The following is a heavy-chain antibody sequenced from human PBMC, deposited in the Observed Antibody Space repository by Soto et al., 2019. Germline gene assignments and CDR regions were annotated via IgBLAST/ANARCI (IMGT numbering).Heavy chain of an antibody. CDR3: ARHWDTAVDHGELFDY. D-gene: IGHD5-18*01. CDR1: GGSITPYY. CDR2: IEYTGST. J-gene: IGHJ4*02. Sequence: QVQLQESGPGLVKPSETLSLTCTVSGGSITPYYWSWIRQAPGKGLEWIGYIEYTGSTNYNPSLKSRVTISVVTSKNQFSLRLTSVTAADTAMYYCARHWDTAVDHGELFDYWGQGTLVTVSS. V-gene: IGHV4-59*08.